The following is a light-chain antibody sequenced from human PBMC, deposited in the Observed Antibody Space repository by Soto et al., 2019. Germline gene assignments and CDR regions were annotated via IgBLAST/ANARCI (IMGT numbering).Light chain of an antibody. Sequence: AIQMTQSPSSLSAFVGDRVTITCRASQGIRNDLGWYQQKPGKAPKLLIYTSARLQSGVPSRFSGSGSGTDFTLTISSLQPEDFATYYCLQDYNYPWTFGQGTKVEIK. V-gene: IGKV1-6*01. J-gene: IGKJ1*01. CDR1: QGIRND. CDR2: TSA. CDR3: LQDYNYPWT.